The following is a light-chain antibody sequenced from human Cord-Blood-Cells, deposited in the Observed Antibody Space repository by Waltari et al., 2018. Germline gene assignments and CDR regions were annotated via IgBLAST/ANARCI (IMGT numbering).Light chain of an antibody. CDR2: EGS. V-gene: IGLV2-23*01. Sequence: QSALTQPASVSGSPGQSITISCTGTSSDVGSYNLVSWYQQYPGKAPKLMISEGSKRPSVVANRFSGSKSGNTASLTISGLQAEDEADYYCCSYAGSSTWVFGGGTKLTVL. CDR1: SSDVGSYNL. CDR3: CSYAGSSTWV. J-gene: IGLJ3*02.